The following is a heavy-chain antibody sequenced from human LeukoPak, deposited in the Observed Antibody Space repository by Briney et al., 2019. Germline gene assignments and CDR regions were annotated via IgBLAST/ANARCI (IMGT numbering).Heavy chain of an antibody. Sequence: ASVKVSCKASGYNFAHNIHWVRQAPGQGHEFMGWINPKNGGTKYAQNFQGRVTMTRDTSISTVFMELSSLGSDDTAVYYCVVSIQAAAIPAFDSWGQGTLVTVS. V-gene: IGHV1-2*02. CDR2: INPKNGGT. D-gene: IGHD6-25*01. CDR3: VVSIQAAAIPAFDS. J-gene: IGHJ4*02. CDR1: GYNFAHN.